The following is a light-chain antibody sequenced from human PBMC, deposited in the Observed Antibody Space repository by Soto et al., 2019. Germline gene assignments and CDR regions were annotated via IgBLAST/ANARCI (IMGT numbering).Light chain of an antibody. CDR3: QQSYSAPYT. J-gene: IGKJ2*01. CDR2: AAS. V-gene: IGKV1-39*01. Sequence: DIQMTQSPSSLSASVGDRVTITCRASQSIRNYLNWYQQKPGKAPKLLIYAASSLQSGVPSRFSGSGSGTEFTLTFSSLQPEDFATYYSQQSYSAPYTFGQGTKLEIK. CDR1: QSIRNY.